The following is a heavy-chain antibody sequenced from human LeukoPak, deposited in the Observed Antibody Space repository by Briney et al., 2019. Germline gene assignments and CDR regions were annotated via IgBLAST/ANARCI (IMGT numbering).Heavy chain of an antibody. D-gene: IGHD6-13*01. CDR2: ISSSSSYI. CDR1: GFTFSSYS. V-gene: IGHV3-21*01. CDR3: ARLAAAGTLYYFDY. J-gene: IGHJ4*02. Sequence: GGSLRLSCAASGFTFSSYSMNWVRQAPGKGLEWVSSISSSSSYIYYEDSVKGRFTISRDNAKNSLYLQMNSLRAEDTAVYYCARLAAAGTLYYFDYWGQGTLVTVSS.